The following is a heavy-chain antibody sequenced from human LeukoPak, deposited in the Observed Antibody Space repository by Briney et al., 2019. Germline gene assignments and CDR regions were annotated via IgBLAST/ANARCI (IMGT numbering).Heavy chain of an antibody. V-gene: IGHV3-74*01. D-gene: IGHD3-10*01. CDR1: GFPFSVSW. Sequence: GGSLRLSCAASGFPFSVSWMHWDRQAPGKGLVWVSLVKSDGSGTASADSVKGRFTISRDNAKNTVYLQMNSLRDEDTAVYYCAKDYYGSLDSWGQGTLVTVSS. CDR2: VKSDGSGT. J-gene: IGHJ4*02. CDR3: AKDYYGSLDS.